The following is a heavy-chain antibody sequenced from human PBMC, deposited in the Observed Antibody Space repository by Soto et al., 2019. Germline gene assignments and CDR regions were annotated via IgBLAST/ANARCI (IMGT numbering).Heavy chain of an antibody. CDR3: ARTINFGLPGNDMDV. CDR1: GFTFNSYS. Sequence: GGSLRLSCVASGFTFNSYSMNWVRQAPGKGLEWVSSISSANAYIYYADSVKGRFTISRDNARNSLYLQMNSLRAEDTAVYYCARTINFGLPGNDMDVWGQGTTVTVSS. V-gene: IGHV3-21*01. D-gene: IGHD1-1*01. J-gene: IGHJ6*02. CDR2: ISSANAYI.